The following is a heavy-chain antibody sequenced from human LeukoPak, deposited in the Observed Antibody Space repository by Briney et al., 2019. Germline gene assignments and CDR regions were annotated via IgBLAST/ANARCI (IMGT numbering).Heavy chain of an antibody. CDR1: GFTFSNYE. J-gene: IGHJ4*02. Sequence: GGSLRLSCAASGFTFSNYEMNWVRQAPGKGLEWVSFISTSGSLICYADSVKGRFTISRDNAKNSLFLHMNSLRAEDTAVYYCAKVSGLGWHFDYWGQGTLVTVSS. V-gene: IGHV3-48*03. CDR2: ISTSGSLI. D-gene: IGHD1-26*01. CDR3: AKVSGLGWHFDY.